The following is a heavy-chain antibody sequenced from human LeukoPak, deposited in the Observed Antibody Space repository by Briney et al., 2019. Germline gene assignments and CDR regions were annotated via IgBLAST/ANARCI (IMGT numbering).Heavy chain of an antibody. V-gene: IGHV3-30-3*01. J-gene: IGHJ3*02. D-gene: IGHD3-3*01. CDR3: ARNYDFWSANTPLGAFDI. CDR1: GFPFSSYA. Sequence: GRSLRLSCAASGFPFSSYAMHWVRQAPGKGLEWVAVISYDGSNKYYADSVKGRFTISRDNSKNTLYLQMNSLRAEDTAVYYCARNYDFWSANTPLGAFDIWGQGTMVTVSS. CDR2: ISYDGSNK.